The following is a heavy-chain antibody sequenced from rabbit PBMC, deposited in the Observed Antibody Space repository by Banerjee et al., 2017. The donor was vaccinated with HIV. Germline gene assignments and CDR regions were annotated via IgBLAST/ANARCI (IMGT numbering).Heavy chain of an antibody. J-gene: IGHJ6*01. Sequence: QSLDESGGDLVKPGASLTLTCTASGFSFSSGYYMCWVRQAPGKGLEWIACIYAGNSVGTYYASWAKGRFTISKTSSTTVTLQMTSLTAADTATYFCARGGVGTTYPYGGMDLWGPGTLVTVS. CDR3: ARGGVGTTYPYGGMDL. D-gene: IGHD8-1*01. CDR1: GFSFSSGYY. V-gene: IGHV1S40*01. CDR2: IYAGNSVGT.